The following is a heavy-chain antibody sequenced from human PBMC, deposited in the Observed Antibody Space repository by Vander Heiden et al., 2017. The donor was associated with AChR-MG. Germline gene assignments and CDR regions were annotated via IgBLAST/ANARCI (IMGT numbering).Heavy chain of an antibody. CDR1: GSTFPGYY. D-gene: IGHD6-19*01. Sequence: QVQLVQSGAEVKKPGASVKVPCKAPGSTFPGYYMHWVRQAPGQGLEWMGWINPNSGGTNYAQKFQGRVTMTRDTSISTAYMELSRLRSDDTAVYYCARFEGSGWKEQYDYWGQGTLVTVSS. J-gene: IGHJ4*02. V-gene: IGHV1-2*02. CDR2: INPNSGGT. CDR3: ARFEGSGWKEQYDY.